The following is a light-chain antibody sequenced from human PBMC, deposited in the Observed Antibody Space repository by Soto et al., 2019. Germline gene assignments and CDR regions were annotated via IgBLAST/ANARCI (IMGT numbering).Light chain of an antibody. CDR3: SSYTSTTLLV. J-gene: IGLJ2*01. CDR1: SSDVGGYHY. V-gene: IGLV2-14*01. Sequence: QSALTQPASVSGSPGQSITISCTGTSSDVGGYHYVSWYQQHPGKAPKAIIYEVSYRPSGVSNRFSGSKSGNTASLTISGLQVEDGADYFCSSYTSTTLLVFGGGTKLTVL. CDR2: EVS.